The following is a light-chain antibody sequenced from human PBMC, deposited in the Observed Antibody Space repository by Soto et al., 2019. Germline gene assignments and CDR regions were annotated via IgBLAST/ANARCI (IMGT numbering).Light chain of an antibody. Sequence: EVVLTQSPDTLSLSPGERATLSCRTSQTVSNKYLTWYQQKPGQPHRLLTYGASSRATGVQDRFSGSGSGTDFALTIRRLEPEDFGMYYCKHYGASRWTFGQGTKVDIK. J-gene: IGKJ1*01. V-gene: IGKV3-20*01. CDR2: GAS. CDR1: QTVSNKY. CDR3: KHYGASRWT.